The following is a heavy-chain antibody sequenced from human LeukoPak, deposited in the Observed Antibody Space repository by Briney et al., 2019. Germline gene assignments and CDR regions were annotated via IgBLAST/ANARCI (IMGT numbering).Heavy chain of an antibody. CDR2: IGADNGNT. V-gene: IGHV1-18*01. Sequence: ASVKVSCKASGYTFTSYGISWVRQAPGQGLEWMGWIGADNGNTNYAQKLQGRVTMTTDTSTSTAYMELRSLRSDDTAVYYCARDQIVVIPDYYYYYYMDVWGKGTTVTVSS. CDR3: ARDQIVVIPDYYYYYYMDV. CDR1: GYTFTSYG. J-gene: IGHJ6*03. D-gene: IGHD2-2*01.